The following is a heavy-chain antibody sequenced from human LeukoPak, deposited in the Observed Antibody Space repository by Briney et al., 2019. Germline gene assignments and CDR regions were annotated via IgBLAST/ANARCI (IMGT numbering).Heavy chain of an antibody. J-gene: IGHJ4*02. Sequence: PGGSLRLSCAASGFTFSSYGMHWVRQAPGKGLEWVAFIRYDGSNKYYADSVKGRFTISRDNSKNTLYLQMNSLRAEDTAVYYCAKHRRVATIRAPFDYWGQGTLVTGSS. D-gene: IGHD5-12*01. CDR1: GFTFSSYG. V-gene: IGHV3-30*02. CDR2: IRYDGSNK. CDR3: AKHRRVATIRAPFDY.